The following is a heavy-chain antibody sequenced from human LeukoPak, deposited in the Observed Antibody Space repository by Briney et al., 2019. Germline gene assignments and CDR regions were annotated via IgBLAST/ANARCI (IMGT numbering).Heavy chain of an antibody. CDR3: TRLGMGSSGADY. J-gene: IGHJ4*02. D-gene: IGHD6-6*01. CDR1: GFTFSNAW. CDR2: IRSKANSYAT. V-gene: IGHV3-73*01. Sequence: GGSLRLSCAASGFTFSNAWMSWVRQAPGKGLEWVGRIRSKANSYATAYAASVKGRFTISRDDSKNTAYLQMNSLKTEDTAVYYCTRLGMGSSGADYWGQGTLVTVSS.